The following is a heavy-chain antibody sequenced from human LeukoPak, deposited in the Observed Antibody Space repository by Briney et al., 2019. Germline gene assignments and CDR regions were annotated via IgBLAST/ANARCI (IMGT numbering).Heavy chain of an antibody. J-gene: IGHJ4*02. CDR1: GGSISSYY. V-gene: IGHV4-59*01. Sequence: PSETLSLTCTVSGGSISSYYWSWIRQPPGRGLEWIGYIYYSGSTNYNPSLKSRVTISADTSKNQFSLKVSSVTAADTGVYYCARAGYSYGSIVFDYWGQGTLVTVSS. CDR2: IYYSGST. D-gene: IGHD5-18*01. CDR3: ARAGYSYGSIVFDY.